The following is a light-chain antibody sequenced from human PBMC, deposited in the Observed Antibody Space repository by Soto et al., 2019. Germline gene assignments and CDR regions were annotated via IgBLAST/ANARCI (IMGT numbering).Light chain of an antibody. CDR3: AAWVDSLSGPV. CDR2: RNN. V-gene: IGLV1-47*01. J-gene: IGLJ1*01. Sequence: QSVLPQPPSASGTPGPRVTISCSGSSSNIGSNYVYWYQQLPGTAPKLLIYRNNQRPSGVPDRFSGSKSGTSASLAISGLRSEDEADYYCAAWVDSLSGPVFGTGTKLTVL. CDR1: SSNIGSNY.